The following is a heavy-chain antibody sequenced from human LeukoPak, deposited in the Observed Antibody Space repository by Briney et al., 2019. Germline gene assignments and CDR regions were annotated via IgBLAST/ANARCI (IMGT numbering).Heavy chain of an antibody. CDR1: GYTFTSYG. CDR2: ISAYNGDT. Sequence: ASVKVSCKASGYTFTSYGINWVRQAPGQGLEWMGWISAYNGDTNYAQKLQGRVTMTTDTSTSTAYMELRSLRSDDTAVYYCARDDALVATGSFDYWGQGTLVTVSS. J-gene: IGHJ4*02. V-gene: IGHV1-18*01. CDR3: ARDDALVATGSFDY. D-gene: IGHD5-12*01.